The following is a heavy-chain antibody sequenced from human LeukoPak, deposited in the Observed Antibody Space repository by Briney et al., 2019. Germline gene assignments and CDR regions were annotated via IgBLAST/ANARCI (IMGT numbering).Heavy chain of an antibody. Sequence: PGGSLRLSCGASGLTFSTYAMNWVRQAPGKGLEWVSGISGSGSSTYYADSVKGRFTISRDNSKNTVFLQMNSLRVEDTALYYCTRGQSYCGADCYSDWGQGTLVTVSS. CDR1: GLTFSTYA. CDR3: TRGQSYCGADCYSD. J-gene: IGHJ4*02. V-gene: IGHV3-23*01. CDR2: ISGSGSST. D-gene: IGHD2-21*02.